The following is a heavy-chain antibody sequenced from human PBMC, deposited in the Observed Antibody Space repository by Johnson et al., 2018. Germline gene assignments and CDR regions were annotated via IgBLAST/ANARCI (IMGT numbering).Heavy chain of an antibody. J-gene: IGHJ6*03. CDR1: GFTFSSYS. CDR3: GRGSGYYYYMDV. CDR2: ISSSRSYI. Sequence: VQLVESGGGLVQPGGSLRLSCAASGFTFSSYSMNWVRQAPGKGLEWVSSISSSRSYIYYADSVKGRFTISRDNAKNSLYLQMNSLRAEDPAVYYCGRGSGYYYYMDVWGKGTTVTVSS. V-gene: IGHV3-21*01.